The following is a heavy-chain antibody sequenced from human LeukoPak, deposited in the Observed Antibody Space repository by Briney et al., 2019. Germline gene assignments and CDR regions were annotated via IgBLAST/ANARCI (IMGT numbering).Heavy chain of an antibody. CDR3: ASQATVVTSDAFDI. D-gene: IGHD4-23*01. CDR1: GGSISSGCYY. Sequence: SETLSLTCTVSGGSISSGCYYWSWIRQHPGKGLEWIGYIYYSGSTYYNPSLKSRVTISVDTSKNQFSLKLSSVTAADTAVYYCASQATVVTSDAFDIWGQGTMVTVSS. J-gene: IGHJ3*02. CDR2: IYYSGST. V-gene: IGHV4-31*03.